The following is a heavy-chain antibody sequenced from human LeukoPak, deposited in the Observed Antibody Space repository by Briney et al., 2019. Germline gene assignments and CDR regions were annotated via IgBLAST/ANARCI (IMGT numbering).Heavy chain of an antibody. CDR2: ISSSGGNTI. CDR3: ARDFVAAAGIDY. J-gene: IGHJ4*02. V-gene: IGHV3-48*03. D-gene: IGHD6-13*01. Sequence: PGGSLRLSCATSGFTFSSYEMNWVRQAPGKGLEWVSYISSSGGNTINYSDSVKGRFTISRDNSKNSLYLQVNSLRAEDTAVYYCARDFVAAAGIDYWGQGTLVTVSS. CDR1: GFTFSSYE.